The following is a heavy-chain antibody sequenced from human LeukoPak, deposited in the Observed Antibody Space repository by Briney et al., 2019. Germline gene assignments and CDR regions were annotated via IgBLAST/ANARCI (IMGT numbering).Heavy chain of an antibody. J-gene: IGHJ4*02. V-gene: IGHV3-74*01. D-gene: IGHD6-19*01. CDR2: INERATII. CDR3: ARDSRAGGFDY. Sequence: GGSLRLSCAASGFTFSNYWMHWVRQAPGKGLEWVSRINERATIISYADSVKGRFTISRDNSKNTLYLQMNSLRAEDTAVYYCARDSRAGGFDYWGQGTLVTVSS. CDR1: GFTFSNYW.